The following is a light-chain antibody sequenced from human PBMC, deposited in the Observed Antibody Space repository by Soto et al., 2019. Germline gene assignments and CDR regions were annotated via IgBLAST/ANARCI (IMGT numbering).Light chain of an antibody. CDR1: QTMNDW. V-gene: IGKV1-5*03. Sequence: DIQMTQSPSTLSSSVGDRVTIACRASQTMNDWLAWYEQKPGKAPNLLIYRASNLQSGVPSRFSGSGSGTEFTLTIRSLQPDDFATYYCQQYNSYSYTVGQGTKLEIK. J-gene: IGKJ2*01. CDR3: QQYNSYSYT. CDR2: RAS.